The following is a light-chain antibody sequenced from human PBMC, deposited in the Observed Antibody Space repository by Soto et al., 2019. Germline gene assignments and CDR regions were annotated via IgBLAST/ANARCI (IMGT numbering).Light chain of an antibody. V-gene: IGKV1-33*01. CDR3: QQYDNPPLT. CDR2: DAS. Sequence: MTQAPATLSVSPGERVTLSCRARQSVGSNLAWYQQKPGKAPKLLIYDASNLETGVPSRFSGSGSGTDFTFTISSLQPEDIATYYCQQYDNPPLTFGQGTRLEIK. J-gene: IGKJ5*01. CDR1: QSVGSN.